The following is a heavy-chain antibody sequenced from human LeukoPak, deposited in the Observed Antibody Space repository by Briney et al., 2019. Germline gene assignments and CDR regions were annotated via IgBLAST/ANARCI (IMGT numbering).Heavy chain of an antibody. CDR3: ARSKDGFNADY. CDR1: GGSIGSYY. Sequence: SETLSLTCTVSGGSIGSYYWNWIRQPPGKGLEWIGYIYYSESTNYNPSLKSRATISVDTSKNQFSLKVSSVTAADTAVYYCARSKDGFNADYWGQGILVTVS. J-gene: IGHJ4*02. CDR2: IYYSEST. V-gene: IGHV4-59*01. D-gene: IGHD5-24*01.